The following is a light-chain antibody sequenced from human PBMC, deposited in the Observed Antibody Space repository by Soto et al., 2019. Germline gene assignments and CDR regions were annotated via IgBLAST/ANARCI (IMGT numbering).Light chain of an antibody. CDR2: EVS. V-gene: IGLV2-14*01. J-gene: IGLJ1*01. CDR1: SSDVGGYNY. CDR3: SSYTSSSTPYV. Sequence: QSALTQPASVSGSPGQSITISCTGTSSDVGGYNYVSWYQQHPGKAPKLMIYEVSNRPSGVSNRFSGSKSGNTASLTISGLQAEDEADYYCSSYTSSSTPYVFGTVTNFTVL.